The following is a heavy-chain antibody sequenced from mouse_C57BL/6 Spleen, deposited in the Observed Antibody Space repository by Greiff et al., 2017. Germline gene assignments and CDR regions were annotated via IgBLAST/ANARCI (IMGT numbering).Heavy chain of an antibody. Sequence: QVQLQQSGPELVKPGASVKISCKASGYAFRSSWMNWVKPRPGKGLEWIGRIYPGDGDTNYTGKFKGKATLTADKSSSTAYMQLSSLTSEDSAVYFCAATTVVANYAMDYWCQGTSVTVSS. J-gene: IGHJ4*01. D-gene: IGHD1-1*01. CDR3: AATTVVANYAMDY. CDR2: IYPGDGDT. CDR1: GYAFRSSW. V-gene: IGHV1-82*01.